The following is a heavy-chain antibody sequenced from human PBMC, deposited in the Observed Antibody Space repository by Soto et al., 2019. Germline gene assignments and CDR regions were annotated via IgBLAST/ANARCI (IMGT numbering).Heavy chain of an antibody. D-gene: IGHD3-3*01. CDR1: GYTFTTCY. Sequence: ASFQESSRASGYTFTTCYIPCVRHAPGQGLGWMGIVKPSRGSTRYAEKFQDSATLTRETSTSTVSMVLSSARAAKTAVYYCASHLFWSGPYYGMDVWGQGTPVTVS. V-gene: IGHV1-46*01. CDR3: ASHLFWSGPYYGMDV. J-gene: IGHJ6*02. CDR2: VKPSRGST.